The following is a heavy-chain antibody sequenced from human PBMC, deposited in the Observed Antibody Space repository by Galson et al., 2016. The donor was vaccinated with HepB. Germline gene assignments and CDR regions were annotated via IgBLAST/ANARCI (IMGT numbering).Heavy chain of an antibody. CDR1: GFTFSESA. CDR3: ARQMGNRLDFYYYSGMDV. CDR2: IRSSTNSYAT. J-gene: IGHJ6*02. D-gene: IGHD3-16*02. Sequence: SLRLSCATSGFTFSESAINWVRLASGKGLEWLGRIRSSTNSYATSYAESVKGKFTISRDESKNTAYLQMNSLKTEDTAVYFCARQMGNRLDFYYYSGMDVWGQGTTVTVSS. V-gene: IGHV3-73*01.